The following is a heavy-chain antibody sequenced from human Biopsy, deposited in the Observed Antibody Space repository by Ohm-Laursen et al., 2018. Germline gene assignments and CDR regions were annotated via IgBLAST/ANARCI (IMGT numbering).Heavy chain of an antibody. Sequence: SLRLSCAASGFTFNPYAMTWVRPAPGKGLEWVSGISVSGSSTFQADSVKDRFTISRDNSKSTLYLQMNSLRADDTAVYYCARSLSGDYVYDAFDIWGQGTMVTVSS. V-gene: IGHV3-23*01. D-gene: IGHD3-16*01. CDR2: ISVSGSST. CDR3: ARSLSGDYVYDAFDI. CDR1: GFTFNPYA. J-gene: IGHJ3*02.